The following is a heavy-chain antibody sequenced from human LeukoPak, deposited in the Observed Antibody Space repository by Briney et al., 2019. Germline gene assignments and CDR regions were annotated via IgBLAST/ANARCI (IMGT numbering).Heavy chain of an antibody. D-gene: IGHD6-6*01. CDR2: IYYSGST. Sequence: PSETLSLTCTVSGGSISTYHWSWIRQPPGEGLEWIGYIYYSGSTSYNPSLKSRVTISVDTSKSQFSLNLSSVTAADTAVYYCTRQGARGYSSYWFDPWGQGTLVTVSS. CDR3: TRQGARGYSSYWFDP. J-gene: IGHJ5*02. V-gene: IGHV4-59*08. CDR1: GGSISTYH.